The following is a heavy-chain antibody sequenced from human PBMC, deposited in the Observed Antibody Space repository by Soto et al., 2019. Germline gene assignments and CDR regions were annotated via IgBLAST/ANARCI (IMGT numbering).Heavy chain of an antibody. V-gene: IGHV1-2*04. J-gene: IGHJ6*02. CDR1: GYTFTGYY. D-gene: IGHD6-6*01. Sequence: GASVKVSCKASGYTFTGYYMHWVRQAPGQGLEWMGWINPNSGGTNYAQKFQGWVTMTRDTSISTAYMELSRLRSDDTAVYYCARSQLAPYYYYGMDVWGQGTTVTVSS. CDR3: ARSQLAPYYYYGMDV. CDR2: INPNSGGT.